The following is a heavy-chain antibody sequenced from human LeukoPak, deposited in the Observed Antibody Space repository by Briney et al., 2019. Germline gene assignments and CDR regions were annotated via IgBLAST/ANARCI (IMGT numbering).Heavy chain of an antibody. CDR2: IIPIFGTA. Sequence: ASVKVSCKASGGTFSSYAISWVRQAPGQGLEWMGGIIPIFGTANYAQKFQGRVTITADESTSTAYMELSSLRSEDTAVYHCASQDIVVVPAASYYYYGMDVWGQGTTVTVSS. CDR1: GGTFSSYA. V-gene: IGHV1-69*13. J-gene: IGHJ6*02. CDR3: ASQDIVVVPAASYYYYGMDV. D-gene: IGHD2-2*01.